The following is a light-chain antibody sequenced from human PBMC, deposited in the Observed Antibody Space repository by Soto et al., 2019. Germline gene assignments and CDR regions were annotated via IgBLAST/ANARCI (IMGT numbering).Light chain of an antibody. Sequence: QLVLTQSSSASASLGSSVKLTCTLSSGRTGYIIAWHQQQPGKAPRYSMKLEGSGSYNKGSGVPDRFSGSSSGADRYLTISNVQPEDEADYYCETWDSSSHVFGGGTKLTVL. CDR2: LEGSGSY. V-gene: IGLV4-60*03. J-gene: IGLJ2*01. CDR3: ETWDSSSHV. CDR1: SGRTGYI.